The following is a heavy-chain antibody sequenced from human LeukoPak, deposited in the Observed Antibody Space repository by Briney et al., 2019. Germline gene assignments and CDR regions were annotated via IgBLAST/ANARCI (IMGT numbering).Heavy chain of an antibody. D-gene: IGHD6-13*01. CDR1: GYSFTSYW. CDR2: IYPGDSDT. CDR3: ARAAADLSSWNWFDP. V-gene: IGHV5-51*01. Sequence: GESLKISCKGSGYSFTSYWIGWVRQMPGKRLEWMGIIYPGDSDTRYSPSFQGQVTISADKSISTAYLQWSSLKASDTAMYYCARAAADLSSWNWFDPWGQGTLVTVSS. J-gene: IGHJ5*02.